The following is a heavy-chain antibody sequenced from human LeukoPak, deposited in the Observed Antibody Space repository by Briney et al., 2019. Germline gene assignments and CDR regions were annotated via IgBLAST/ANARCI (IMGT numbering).Heavy chain of an antibody. CDR2: INGGGSNI. Sequence: GGSLRLSCAVSGFTFSNFWIHWARQAPGKGLVWVSRINGGGSNIGYADSVKGRFTISRDSAKSTAYLQMNSLRDEDTAVYYCARDEEPDYWGQGTLVTVSS. V-gene: IGHV3-74*01. CDR3: ARDEEPDY. J-gene: IGHJ4*02. D-gene: IGHD1-26*01. CDR1: GFTFSNFW.